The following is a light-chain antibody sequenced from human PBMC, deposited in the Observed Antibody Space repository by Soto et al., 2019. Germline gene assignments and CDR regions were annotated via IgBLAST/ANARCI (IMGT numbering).Light chain of an antibody. CDR1: QDIQIY. CDR2: HAS. Sequence: DIQMTQSPSSPSASVGDSVTITCRASQDIQIYLNWYQQRPGKAPKLLIYHASYLESGVPSRFSGSGSGTEFTLTINSLQPEDFATYYCQQSYSTPLTFGGGTKVDIK. J-gene: IGKJ4*01. V-gene: IGKV1-39*01. CDR3: QQSYSTPLT.